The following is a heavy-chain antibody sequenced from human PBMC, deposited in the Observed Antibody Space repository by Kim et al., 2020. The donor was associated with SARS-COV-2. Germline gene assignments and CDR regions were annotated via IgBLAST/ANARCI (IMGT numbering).Heavy chain of an antibody. CDR3: AKDIGYSYGTRSFDY. D-gene: IGHD5-18*01. CDR2: ISWNSGSI. J-gene: IGHJ4*02. V-gene: IGHV3-9*01. CDR1: GFTFDDYA. Sequence: GGPLRLSCAASGFTFDDYAMHWVRQAPGKGLEWVSGISWNSGSIGYADSVKGRFTISRDNAKNSLYLQMNSLRAEDTALYYCAKDIGYSYGTRSFDYWGQGTLVTVSS.